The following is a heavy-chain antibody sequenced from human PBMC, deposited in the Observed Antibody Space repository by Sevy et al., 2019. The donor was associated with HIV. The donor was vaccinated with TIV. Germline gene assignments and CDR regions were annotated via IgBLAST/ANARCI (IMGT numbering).Heavy chain of an antibody. D-gene: IGHD6-19*01. CDR2: ISGSRETT. V-gene: IGHV3-23*01. CDR3: AKSGNGWYELDY. Sequence: GGSLRLSCAASGFTFSSYAMDWVRQAPGKGLEWVSTISGSRETTYYADSVKGRFTISRDHSQKTVFLQMNSLRAEDTAVYYCAKSGNGWYELDYWGRGTLVTVSS. J-gene: IGHJ4*02. CDR1: GFTFSSYA.